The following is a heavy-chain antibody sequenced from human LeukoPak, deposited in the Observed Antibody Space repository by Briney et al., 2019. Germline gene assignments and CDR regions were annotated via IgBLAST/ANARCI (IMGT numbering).Heavy chain of an antibody. V-gene: IGHV4-4*07. D-gene: IGHD2-2*01. CDR2: IYTSGST. CDR1: GGSISSYY. Sequence: SETLSLTCTVSGGSISSYYWSWIRQPAGKGLEWIGRIYTSGSTNYNPSLKSRVTMSVDTSKNQFSLKLSSVTAADTAVYYCARDLCSSTSCYERWFDPWAREPWSPSPQ. J-gene: IGHJ5*02. CDR3: ARDLCSSTSCYERWFDP.